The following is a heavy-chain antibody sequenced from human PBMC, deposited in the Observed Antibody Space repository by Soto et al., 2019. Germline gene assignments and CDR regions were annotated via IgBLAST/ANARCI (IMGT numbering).Heavy chain of an antibody. V-gene: IGHV4-30-2*01. D-gene: IGHD3-3*01. CDR1: GGSISSGGYS. CDR3: ARDFWSGYLDP. CDR2: IYHSGST. Sequence: TLSLTCAVSGGSISSGGYSWSWIRQPPGKGLEWIGYIYHSGSTYYNPSLKSRVTISVDRSKNQFSLKLSSVTAADTAVYYCARDFWSGYLDPWGQGTLVTVSS. J-gene: IGHJ5*02.